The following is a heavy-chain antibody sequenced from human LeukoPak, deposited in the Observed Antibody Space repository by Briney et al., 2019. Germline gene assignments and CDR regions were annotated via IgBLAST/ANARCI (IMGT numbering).Heavy chain of an antibody. Sequence: GESLKISCKGSGYIFTSYWIGWVRQMPGKGLEWMGIIYPGDSDTRYSPSFQGQVTISADKSISTAYLQWSSLKASDTAMYYCARGGYCSGGSCYLGAFDIWGQGTMVTVSS. V-gene: IGHV5-51*01. J-gene: IGHJ3*02. CDR2: IYPGDSDT. D-gene: IGHD2-15*01. CDR1: GYIFTSYW. CDR3: ARGGYCSGGSCYLGAFDI.